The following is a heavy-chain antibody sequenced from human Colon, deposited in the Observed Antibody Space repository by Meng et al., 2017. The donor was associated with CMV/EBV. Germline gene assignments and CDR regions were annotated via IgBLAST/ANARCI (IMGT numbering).Heavy chain of an antibody. CDR1: GGSCSNDYW. CDR3: ASSSGWWRIDY. V-gene: IGHV4-4*01. Sequence: LTCAVSGGSCSNDYWWTWIRQAPGKGLEWIGEMSQSGNSNYNPSLKSRLTISIDKSKNQFSLKLSSVTAADTAFYFCASSSGWWRIDYWGRGTLVTVSS. D-gene: IGHD6-19*01. J-gene: IGHJ4*01. CDR2: MSQSGNS.